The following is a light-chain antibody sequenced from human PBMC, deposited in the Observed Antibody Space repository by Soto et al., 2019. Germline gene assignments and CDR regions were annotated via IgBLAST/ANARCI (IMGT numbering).Light chain of an antibody. J-gene: IGLJ1*01. CDR3: SSYTRSSTSYV. CDR2: EVS. Sequence: QSVLTQPASVSGSPGQSTTISCTGTSSDVGGYNYVSWYQQHPGKAPKLMIYEVSNRPSRVSNRFSGSKSGNTASLTISGLQAEDEAAYYCSSYTRSSTSYVFGTGTKLTVL. V-gene: IGLV2-14*01. CDR1: SSDVGGYNY.